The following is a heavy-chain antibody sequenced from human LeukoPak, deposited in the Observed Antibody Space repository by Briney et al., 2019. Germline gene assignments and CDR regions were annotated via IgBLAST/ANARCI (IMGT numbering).Heavy chain of an antibody. D-gene: IGHD3-3*01. J-gene: IGHJ4*02. Sequence: SETLSLTCTVSGYSISSGYYWGWIRQPPGKGLEWIASIYHSGNTYYNPSLKSRVTISVDTSKNQFSLKLSSVTAADTAVHYCARALTIFGVVPPGYWGQGTLVTVSS. CDR2: IYHSGNT. V-gene: IGHV4-38-2*02. CDR1: GYSISSGYY. CDR3: ARALTIFGVVPPGY.